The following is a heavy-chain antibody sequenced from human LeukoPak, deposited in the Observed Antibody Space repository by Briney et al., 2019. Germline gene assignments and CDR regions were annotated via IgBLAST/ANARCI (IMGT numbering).Heavy chain of an antibody. CDR1: GFTFSSYA. CDR3: VKYQLELRGAFDY. D-gene: IGHD1-7*01. CDR2: ISGSGGST. Sequence: GGSLRLSCAASGFTFSSYAMSWVRQAPGKGLEWVSAISGSGGSTYYADSVKGRFTISRDNSKNTLYLQMNSLRAEDTAVYYCVKYQLELRGAFDYWGQGTLVTVSS. V-gene: IGHV3-23*01. J-gene: IGHJ4*02.